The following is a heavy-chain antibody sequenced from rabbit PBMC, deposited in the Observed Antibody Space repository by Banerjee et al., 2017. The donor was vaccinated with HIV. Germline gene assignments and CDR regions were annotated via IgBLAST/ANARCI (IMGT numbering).Heavy chain of an antibody. CDR2: IYTGSSGST. V-gene: IGHV1S40*01. CDR3: ARDLAGVIGWNFNL. J-gene: IGHJ4*01. D-gene: IGHD4-1*01. Sequence: QSLEESGGDLVKPGASLTLTSTASGIDLSSSYWMCWVRQAPGKGLEWIACIYTGSSGSTYYASWAKGRFTISKTSSTTVTLQMTSLTAADTATYFCARDLAGVIGWNFNLWGPGTLVTVS. CDR1: GIDLSSSYW.